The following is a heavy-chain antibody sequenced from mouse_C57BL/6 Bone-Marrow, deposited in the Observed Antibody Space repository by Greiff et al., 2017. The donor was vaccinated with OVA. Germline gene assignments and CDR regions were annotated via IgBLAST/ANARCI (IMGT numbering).Heavy chain of an antibody. V-gene: IGHV10-1*01. J-gene: IGHJ4*01. D-gene: IGHD2-2*01. CDR2: IRSKSNNYAT. CDR1: GFSFNTYA. Sequence: DVKLVESGGGLVQPKGSLKLSCAASGFSFNTYAMNWVRQAPGKGLEWVARIRSKSNNYATYYADSVKDRFTISRDDSESMLYLQMNNLKTEDTAMYYCVRHEEGWLRGGGMDYWGQGTSVTVSS. CDR3: VRHEEGWLRGGGMDY.